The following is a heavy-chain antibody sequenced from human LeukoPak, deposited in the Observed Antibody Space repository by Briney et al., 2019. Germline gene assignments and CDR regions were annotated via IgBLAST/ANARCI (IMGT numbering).Heavy chain of an antibody. CDR2: IYSGGST. Sequence: GGFLRLSCAASRFTVSSNYMSWVRQAPGKGLEWVSVIYSGGSTYYADSVKGRFTISRDNSKNTLYLQMNSLRAEDTAVYYCARAEVRTYYFDYWGQGTLVTVSS. CDR3: ARAEVRTYYFDY. D-gene: IGHD1-1*01. V-gene: IGHV3-53*01. CDR1: RFTVSSNY. J-gene: IGHJ4*02.